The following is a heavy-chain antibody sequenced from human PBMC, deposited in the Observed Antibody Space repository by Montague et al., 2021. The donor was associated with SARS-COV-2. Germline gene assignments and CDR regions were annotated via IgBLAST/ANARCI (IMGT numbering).Heavy chain of an antibody. D-gene: IGHD5-18*01. CDR2: IDWDDDK. CDR3: ARMPDQVWLDY. V-gene: IGHV2-70*01. Sequence: PALVNPTKTLTLTCTFSGFSLSTSGMCVSWIRQPPGKALEWLAVIDWDDDKSYSTSLKTRLTISKDTSKNQVVLTMTNMDPVDTATYYCARMPDQVWLDYWGQGILVTVSS. CDR1: GFSLSTSGMC. J-gene: IGHJ4*02.